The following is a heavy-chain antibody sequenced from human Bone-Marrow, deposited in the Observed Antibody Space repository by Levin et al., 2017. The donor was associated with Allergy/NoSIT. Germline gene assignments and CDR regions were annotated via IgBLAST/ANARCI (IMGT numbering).Heavy chain of an antibody. CDR2: ISASSSMI. V-gene: IGHV3-48*01. J-gene: IGHJ6*03. D-gene: IGHD5-18*01. CDR1: GLTFIIHG. CDR3: AADGALVQPFGYYMDV. Sequence: PGGSLRLSCAAPGLTFIIHGMNWVRQAPGKGLEWVSYISASSSMIYYADSVKGRFTISRDNAKKSLYLQMDSLRAEDTAVYYCAADGALVQPFGYYMDVWGIGTTVIVSS.